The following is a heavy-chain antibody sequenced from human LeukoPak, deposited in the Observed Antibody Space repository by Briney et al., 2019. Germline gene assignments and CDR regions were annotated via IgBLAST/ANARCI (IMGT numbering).Heavy chain of an antibody. CDR2: ISSSSSYI. CDR3: ARDRRVVVTAIPAEYFQH. D-gene: IGHD2-21*02. J-gene: IGHJ1*01. Sequence: GGSLRLSCAASGFTFSTYSMNWVRQAPGKGLEWVSSISSSSSYIYYADSVKGRFTISRDNAKNSLYLQMNSLRAEDTAVYYCARDRRVVVTAIPAEYFQHWGQGTLVTVSS. CDR1: GFTFSTYS. V-gene: IGHV3-21*01.